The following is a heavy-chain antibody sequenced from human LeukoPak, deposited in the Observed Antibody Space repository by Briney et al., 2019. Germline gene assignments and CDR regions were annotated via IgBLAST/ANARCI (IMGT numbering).Heavy chain of an antibody. CDR3: ARGERPLDYSSSWYVAFDI. J-gene: IGHJ3*02. CDR2: ISYDGSDK. D-gene: IGHD6-13*01. CDR1: GFTFSSYA. Sequence: PGGSLRLSCAASGFTFSSYALHWVRHAPGNGLEWVAVISYDGSDKYYADSVKGRFTISRDNSKNTLYLQMNSLRAEDTAVYYCARGERPLDYSSSWYVAFDIWGQGTMVTVSS. V-gene: IGHV3-30*04.